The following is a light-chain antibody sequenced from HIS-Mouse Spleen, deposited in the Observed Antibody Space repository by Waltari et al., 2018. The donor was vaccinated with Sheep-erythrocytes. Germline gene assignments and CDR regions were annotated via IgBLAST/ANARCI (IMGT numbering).Light chain of an antibody. CDR1: KLGDKY. V-gene: IGLV3-1*01. Sequence: SYELTQPPSVSVSPGQTASITCSGDKLGDKYACWYQQKPGQSPVLVIYQASKRPSGIPTRFSGSNSGNTATLTISGTQAMDEADYYCQAWDSSTAVFGGGTKLTGL. CDR3: QAWDSSTAV. CDR2: QAS. J-gene: IGLJ2*01.